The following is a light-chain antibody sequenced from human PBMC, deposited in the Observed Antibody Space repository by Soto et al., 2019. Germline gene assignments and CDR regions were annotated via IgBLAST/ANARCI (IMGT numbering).Light chain of an antibody. J-gene: IGKJ4*01. V-gene: IGKV3-15*01. CDR3: QQYNNWPLT. CDR2: GAS. CDR1: QSVSSN. Sequence: EIGMPQSPAPLSVSPGERATLSCRASQSVSSNLAWYQQKPGKAPRLLIYGASTRATGIPARFSGSGSGTEFTLTISSLQSEDFAVYYCQQYNNWPLTFGGGTKVEIK.